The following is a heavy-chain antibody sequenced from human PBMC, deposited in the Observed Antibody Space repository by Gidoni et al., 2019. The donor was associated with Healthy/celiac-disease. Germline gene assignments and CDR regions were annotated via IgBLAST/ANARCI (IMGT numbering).Heavy chain of an antibody. Sequence: QVQLVESGGGVAQPGRSLRLSCAASGFTFSSYAMHWVRQAPGKGLEWVAVISYDGSNKYYADSVKGRFTISRDNSKNTLYLQMNSLRAEDTAVYYCAREAYYDSSGYQEYFQHWGQGTLVTVSS. CDR1: GFTFSSYA. V-gene: IGHV3-30*01. J-gene: IGHJ1*01. CDR2: ISYDGSNK. CDR3: AREAYYDSSGYQEYFQH. D-gene: IGHD3-22*01.